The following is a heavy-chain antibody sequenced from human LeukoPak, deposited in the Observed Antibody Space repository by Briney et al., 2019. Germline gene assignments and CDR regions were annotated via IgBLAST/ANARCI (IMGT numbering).Heavy chain of an antibody. J-gene: IGHJ4*02. V-gene: IGHV4-59*01. CDR1: EGSISHYY. CDR2: INYSGNT. CDR3: ARDWGDCSSTSCYFDY. Sequence: PSETLSLTCTVSEGSISHYYWNWIRQPPGKGLEWLGNINYSGNTNYNPSLKSRVTISVDTSKNQFSLKLSSVTAADTAVYYCARDWGDCSSTSCYFDYWGQGTLVTVSS. D-gene: IGHD2-2*01.